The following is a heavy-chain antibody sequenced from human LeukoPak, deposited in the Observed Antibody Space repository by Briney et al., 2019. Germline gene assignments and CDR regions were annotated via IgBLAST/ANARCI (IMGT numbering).Heavy chain of an antibody. D-gene: IGHD1-1*01. J-gene: IGHJ4*02. CDR1: GFTFSSCW. V-gene: IGHV3-7*03. CDR3: AKGKRYPDY. Sequence: GGSLRLSCAASGFTFSSCWMTWVRQAPGKGLEWVANIKEDGSKKNYVDSVKGRFTIFRDNAKNSLYLQMNSLRAEDTAVYYCAKGKRYPDYWGQGTLVTVSS. CDR2: IKEDGSKK.